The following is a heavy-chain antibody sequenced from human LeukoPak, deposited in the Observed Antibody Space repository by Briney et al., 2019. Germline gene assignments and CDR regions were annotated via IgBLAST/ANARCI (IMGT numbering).Heavy chain of an antibody. J-gene: IGHJ4*02. D-gene: IGHD4-17*01. Sequence: GGSLRLSCAASGFTFSSYAMSWVRQAPGKGLEWVSAISGSGGSTYYADSVKGRFTISRDNSKNTLYLQMNSLRAEDTAVYYCAKLRGDYLINLLLDYWGQGTLVTVSS. CDR3: AKLRGDYLINLLLDY. V-gene: IGHV3-23*01. CDR2: ISGSGGST. CDR1: GFTFSSYA.